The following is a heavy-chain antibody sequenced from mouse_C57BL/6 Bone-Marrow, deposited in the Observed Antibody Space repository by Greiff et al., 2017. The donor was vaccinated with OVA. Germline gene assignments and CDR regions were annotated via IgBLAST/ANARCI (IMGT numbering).Heavy chain of an antibody. J-gene: IGHJ4*01. CDR1: GFTFTDYY. D-gene: IGHD1-1*01. V-gene: IGHV7-3*01. CDR2: IRNKANGYTT. Sequence: EVKLMESGGGLVQPGGSLSLSCAASGFTFTDYYMSWVRQPPGKALEWLGFIRNKANGYTTEYSASVKGRFTISRDNSQSILYLQMNALRAEDSATYYCARRFITTMDYWGQGTSVTVSS. CDR3: ARRFITTMDY.